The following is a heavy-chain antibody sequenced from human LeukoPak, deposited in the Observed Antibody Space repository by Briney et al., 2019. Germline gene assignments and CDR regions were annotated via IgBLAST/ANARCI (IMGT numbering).Heavy chain of an antibody. J-gene: IGHJ4*02. CDR3: ARSRPRGRDFDY. D-gene: IGHD2-15*01. CDR1: GFTFSSYW. V-gene: IGHV3-7*01. CDR2: INHNGNVN. Sequence: GGSLRLSCAASGFTFSSYWMNWARQAPGKGLEWVASINHNGNVNYYVDSVKGRFTISRDNAKNSLYLQMNSLRAEDTAVYYCARSRPRGRDFDYWGQGTLVTVSS.